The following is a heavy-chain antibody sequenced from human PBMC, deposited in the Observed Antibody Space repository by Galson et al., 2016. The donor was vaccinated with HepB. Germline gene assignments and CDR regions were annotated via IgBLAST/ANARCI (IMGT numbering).Heavy chain of an antibody. J-gene: IGHJ3*02. D-gene: IGHD2-8*01. V-gene: IGHV4-39*01. CDR2: IYDSGST. CDR3: SRLGGGANAVFNVCAFDM. CDR1: GGSISAGVYY. Sequence: SETLSLTCTVSGGSISAGVYYWSWIRQPPGKGLEWIGSIYDSGSTYYNSSLRSRVTLSVDTSKNQFSLKLKSVTAADTALYFCSRLGGGANAVFNVCAFDMWGQGTLVTVSS.